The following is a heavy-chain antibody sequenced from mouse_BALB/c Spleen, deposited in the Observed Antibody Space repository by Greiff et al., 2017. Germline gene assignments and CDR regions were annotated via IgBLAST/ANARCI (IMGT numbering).Heavy chain of an antibody. V-gene: IGHV1-14*01. Sequence: EVKVVESGPELVKPGASVKMSCKASGYTFTSYVMHWVKQKPGQGLEWIGYINPYNDGTKYNEKFKGKATLTSDKSSSTAYMELSSLTSEDSAVYYCARRMITGGFAYWGQGTLVTVSA. CDR2: INPYNDGT. J-gene: IGHJ3*01. CDR3: ARRMITGGFAY. D-gene: IGHD2-4*01. CDR1: GYTFTSYV.